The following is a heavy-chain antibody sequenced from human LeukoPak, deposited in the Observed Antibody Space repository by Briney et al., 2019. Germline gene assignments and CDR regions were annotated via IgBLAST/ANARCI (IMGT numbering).Heavy chain of an antibody. CDR2: MNQDGNEK. CDR3: AKDRDMTTVTGPDY. J-gene: IGHJ4*02. V-gene: IGHV3-7*01. Sequence: GGSLRLSCAASGFTFSIYWMTWVRQAPGKGLEWVANMNQDGNEKYYVDSVKGRFTISRDYSKNMVYLQMNSLKIEDTAVYYCAKDRDMTTVTGPDYWGQGTLVTVSS. D-gene: IGHD4-17*01. CDR1: GFTFSIYW.